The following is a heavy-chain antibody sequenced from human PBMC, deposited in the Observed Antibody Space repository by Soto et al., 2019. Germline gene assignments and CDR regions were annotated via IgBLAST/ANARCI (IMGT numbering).Heavy chain of an antibody. CDR3: ARSLDPGSYYPNYYYYGMDV. CDR2: IIPIFGTA. CDR1: GGTFSSYA. D-gene: IGHD3-10*01. Sequence: SVKVSCKASGGTFSSYAISWVRQAPGQGLEWMGGIIPIFGTANYAQKFQGRVTITADESTSTAYMELSSLRSEDTAVYYCARSLDPGSYYPNYYYYGMDVWGQGTTVTVSS. V-gene: IGHV1-69*13. J-gene: IGHJ6*02.